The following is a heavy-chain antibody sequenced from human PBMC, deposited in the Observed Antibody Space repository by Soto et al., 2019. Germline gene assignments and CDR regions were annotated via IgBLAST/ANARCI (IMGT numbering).Heavy chain of an antibody. D-gene: IGHD3-22*01. Sequence: ASVKVSCKASGYTFTSYGISWVRQAPGQGLEWMGWISAYNGNTNYAQKLQGRVTMTTDTSTSTAYMELRSLRSDDTAVYYCAGEVITFFSEAKPYYYYGMDVWGQGTTVTVSS. CDR1: GYTFTSYG. CDR2: ISAYNGNT. J-gene: IGHJ6*02. V-gene: IGHV1-18*01. CDR3: AGEVITFFSEAKPYYYYGMDV.